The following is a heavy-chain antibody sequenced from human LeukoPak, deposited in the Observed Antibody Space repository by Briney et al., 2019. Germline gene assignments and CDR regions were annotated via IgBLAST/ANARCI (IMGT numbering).Heavy chain of an antibody. CDR2: ISSSSSSYI. Sequence: GGSLRLSCAASGFTFSSYSMKWVRQAPGKGLEWVSAISSSSSSYIYYADSVKGRFTIARDNAKNSLYLQMNSLRAEDTAVYYCARDRGYSYGRGIDYWGQGTLVTVSS. J-gene: IGHJ4*02. D-gene: IGHD5-18*01. CDR1: GFTFSSYS. CDR3: ARDRGYSYGRGIDY. V-gene: IGHV3-21*01.